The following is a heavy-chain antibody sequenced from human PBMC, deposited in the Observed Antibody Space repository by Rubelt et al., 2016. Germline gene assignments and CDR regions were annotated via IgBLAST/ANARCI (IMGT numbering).Heavy chain of an antibody. Sequence: QVQLQQWGAGLLKPSETLSLTCAVYGGSFSGYYWSWIRQPPGKGLEWIGDIHYSGSTNSSPPLKRRVTISGATSKNRLSLKLTSVTAADTAVYYCVRANYFDYWGQGTLVTVSS. CDR3: VRANYFDY. CDR1: GGSFSGYY. V-gene: IGHV4-34*01. CDR2: IHYSGST. J-gene: IGHJ4*02.